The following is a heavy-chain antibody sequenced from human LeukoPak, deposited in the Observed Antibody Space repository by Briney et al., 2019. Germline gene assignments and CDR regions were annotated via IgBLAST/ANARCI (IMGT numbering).Heavy chain of an antibody. CDR1: GFTFRSFV. CDR3: VKSDRPDYADFGLGS. V-gene: IGHV3-30*14. CDR2: ISYEDGITQ. D-gene: IGHD4-17*01. J-gene: IGHJ5*02. Sequence: GGSLRLSCAASGFTFRSFVMHWVRQAPGKGLEWVAAISYEDGITQYYADSVKGRFTISRDNSKNTLYLQMSSLRAEDTAVYYCVKSDRPDYADFGLGSWGQGTLVTVSS.